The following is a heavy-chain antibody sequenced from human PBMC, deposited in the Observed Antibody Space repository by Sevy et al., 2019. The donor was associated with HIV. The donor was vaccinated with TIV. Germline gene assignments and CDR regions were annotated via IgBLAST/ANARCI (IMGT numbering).Heavy chain of an antibody. Sequence: SETLSLTCTVSGGSISSSSYYWGWIRQPPGKGLEWIGSIYYSGSTYYNPSLKSRVTISVDTSKNQFSLKLSSMTAADTAVYYCARGGFVNSYYFDYWGQGTLVTVSS. CDR1: GGSISSSSYY. J-gene: IGHJ4*02. CDR2: IYYSGST. D-gene: IGHD3-10*01. V-gene: IGHV4-39*01. CDR3: ARGGFVNSYYFDY.